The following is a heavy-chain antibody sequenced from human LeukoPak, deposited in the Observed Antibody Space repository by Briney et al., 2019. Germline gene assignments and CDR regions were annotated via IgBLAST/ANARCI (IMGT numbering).Heavy chain of an antibody. J-gene: IGHJ4*02. Sequence: PGGSLRLSCAASGFTFSSFWMSWVRQAPGKGLEWVANIRKDGSDIHYVDSVKGRFTISRDNAKDSLFLQMNSLRADDTAMYFCTRVGVGGYWGQGALVTVSS. CDR3: TRVGVGGY. CDR2: IRKDGSDI. CDR1: GFTFSSFW. V-gene: IGHV3-7*01. D-gene: IGHD3-16*01.